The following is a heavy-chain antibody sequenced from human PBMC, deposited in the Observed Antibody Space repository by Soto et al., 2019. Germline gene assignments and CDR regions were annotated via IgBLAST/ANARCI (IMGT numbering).Heavy chain of an antibody. Sequence: SGPTLVNPTQTLTLTCTFSGFSLSTSGVGVGWIRQPPGKALEWLALIYWDDDKRYSPSLKSRLTITKDTSKNQVVLTMTNMDPVDTATYYCAHRRSYYDSSGYYTRRMWFDPWGQGTLVTVSS. D-gene: IGHD3-22*01. V-gene: IGHV2-5*02. CDR2: IYWDDDK. J-gene: IGHJ5*02. CDR3: AHRRSYYDSSGYYTRRMWFDP. CDR1: GFSLSTSGVG.